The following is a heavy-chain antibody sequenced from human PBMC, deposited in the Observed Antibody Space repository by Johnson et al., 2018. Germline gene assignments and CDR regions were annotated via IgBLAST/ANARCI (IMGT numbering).Heavy chain of an antibody. CDR1: GFTFNIYG. CDR2: IWYDGTNQ. J-gene: IGHJ6*02. D-gene: IGHD4/OR15-4a*01. V-gene: IGHV3-33*01. Sequence: QVQLVQSGGGVVQPGRSLRLSCAASGFTFNIYGMHWVRQAPGKGLEWVAVIWYDGTNQYYAASVKGRFTIPRDNSKKTLYLQMNSRRADDTALYDCAGGRGADYSHMDVWGQGTTVTVSS. CDR3: AGGRGADYSHMDV.